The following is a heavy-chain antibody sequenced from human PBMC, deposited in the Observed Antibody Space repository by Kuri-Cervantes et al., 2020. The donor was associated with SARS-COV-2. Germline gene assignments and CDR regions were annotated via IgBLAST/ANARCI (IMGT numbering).Heavy chain of an antibody. D-gene: IGHD3-22*01. CDR3: PRGYDSSGYSLDY. CDR1: GSTFSSFW. Sequence: GESLKISCAASGSTFSSFWMHWVRQAPGKGLVWVSRINSDGSSTSYADSVKGRFTIARDNAKNTLYLQMNSLRAEDTALYYCPRGYDSSGYSLDYWGQGTLVTVSS. CDR2: INSDGSST. J-gene: IGHJ4*02. V-gene: IGHV3-74*01.